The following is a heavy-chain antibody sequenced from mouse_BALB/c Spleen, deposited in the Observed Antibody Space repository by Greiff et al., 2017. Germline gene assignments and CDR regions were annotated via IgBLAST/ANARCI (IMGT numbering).Heavy chain of an antibody. D-gene: IGHD1-1*01. Sequence: EVKLQESGGGLVKPGGSLKLSCAASGFTFSSYTMSWVRQTPEKRLEWVATISSGGSYTYYPDSVKGRFTISRDNAKNTLYLQMSSLKSEDTAMYYCTRDRYDYDAMDYWGQGTSVTVSS. CDR2: ISSGGSYT. CDR3: TRDRYDYDAMDY. CDR1: GFTFSSYT. V-gene: IGHV5-6-4*01. J-gene: IGHJ4*01.